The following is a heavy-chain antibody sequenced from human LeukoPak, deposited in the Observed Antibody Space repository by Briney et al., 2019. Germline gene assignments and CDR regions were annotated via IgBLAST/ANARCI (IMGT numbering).Heavy chain of an antibody. CDR1: GGSISSGDYY. Sequence: SQTLSLTCTVSGGSISSGDYYWSWIRQPPGKGLEWIGYIYYSGSTCYNSSLESRVTISVDTSKNLFFLKLSSVTAADTAVYYCARDAAFGPMDYWGQGTLVTVSS. D-gene: IGHD3-10*01. V-gene: IGHV4-30-4*01. CDR2: IYYSGST. CDR3: ARDAAFGPMDY. J-gene: IGHJ4*02.